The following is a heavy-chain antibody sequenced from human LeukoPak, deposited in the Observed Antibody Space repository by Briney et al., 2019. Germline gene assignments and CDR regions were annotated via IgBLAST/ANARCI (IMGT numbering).Heavy chain of an antibody. Sequence: ASVKVSCKASGYTFTSYYMHWVRQAPGQGLEWMGIINPSGGSTSYAQKFQGRVTMTRDTSTSTVYMEPSSLRSEDTAVYYCARTSRSSTAMGKFDYWGQGTLVTVSS. CDR2: INPSGGST. V-gene: IGHV1-46*01. J-gene: IGHJ4*02. D-gene: IGHD5-18*01. CDR3: ARTSRSSTAMGKFDY. CDR1: GYTFTSYY.